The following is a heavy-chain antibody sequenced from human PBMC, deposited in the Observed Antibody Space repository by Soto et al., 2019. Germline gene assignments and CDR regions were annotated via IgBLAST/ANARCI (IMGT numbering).Heavy chain of an antibody. D-gene: IGHD5-12*01. J-gene: IGHJ4*02. CDR3: VRGFGTDY. CDR2: VKPDGSEK. V-gene: IGHV3-7*05. Sequence: GGSLRLSCAASGFTFSTSWMTWVRQAPGKGLEWVANVKPDGSEKYYVDSVKGRFTISRDNAKNSLYLQMNSLRAEDTAVYYCVRGFGTDYWGQGTLVTVSS. CDR1: GFTFSTSW.